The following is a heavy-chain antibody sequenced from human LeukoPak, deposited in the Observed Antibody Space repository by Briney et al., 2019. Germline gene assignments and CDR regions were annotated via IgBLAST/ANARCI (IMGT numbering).Heavy chain of an antibody. D-gene: IGHD3-22*01. CDR3: ARGLSYYYDSSGYPKALYYFDY. CDR2: INHSGST. J-gene: IGHJ4*02. Sequence: PSETLSLTCAVYGGSFSGYYWSWIRQPPGKGLEWIGEINHSGSTNYNPSLKSRVTISVDTSKNQFSLKLSSVTAADTAVYYCARGLSYYYDSSGYPKALYYFDYWGQGTLVTVSS. V-gene: IGHV4-34*01. CDR1: GGSFSGYY.